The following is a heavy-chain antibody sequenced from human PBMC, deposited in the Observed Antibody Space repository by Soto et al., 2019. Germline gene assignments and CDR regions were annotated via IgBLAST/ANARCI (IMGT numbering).Heavy chain of an antibody. V-gene: IGHV1-46*01. J-gene: IGHJ6*02. Sequence: GASVKASCKASGYTFTSNYMHWVRQAPGQGLEWMGIINPSGGSTSYAQKFQGRVTMTRDTSTSTVYMELNSLRSEDTAVYYCARVLYNWNDYYYYGMDVWGQGTTVTVSS. CDR1: GYTFTSNY. CDR3: ARVLYNWNDYYYYGMDV. D-gene: IGHD1-1*01. CDR2: INPSGGST.